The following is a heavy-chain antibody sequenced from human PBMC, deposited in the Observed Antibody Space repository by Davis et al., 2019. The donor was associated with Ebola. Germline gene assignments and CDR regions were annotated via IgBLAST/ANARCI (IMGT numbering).Heavy chain of an antibody. J-gene: IGHJ5*02. D-gene: IGHD6-6*01. CDR1: GFTFSSYA. CDR3: ARDAWEQLVGRGWFDP. CDR2: ISYDGSNK. Sequence: PGGSLRLSCAASGFTFSSYAMHWVRQAPGKGLEWVAVISYDGSNKYYADSVKGRFTISRDNSKNTLYLQINSLRAEDTAVYYCARDAWEQLVGRGWFDPWGKGTLVTVSS. V-gene: IGHV3-30-3*01.